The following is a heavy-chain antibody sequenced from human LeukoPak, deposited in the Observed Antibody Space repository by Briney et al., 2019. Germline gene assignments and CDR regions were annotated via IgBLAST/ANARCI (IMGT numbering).Heavy chain of an antibody. CDR1: GFTFSSYG. V-gene: IGHV3-33*01. CDR2: IWYDGSNK. J-gene: IGHJ2*01. CDR3: ARDYLDWYFDL. Sequence: GGSLRLSCAAFGFTFSSYGMHWVRQAPGKGLEWVAVIWYDGSNKYYADSVKGRFTISRDNSKNTLYLQMNSLRAEDTAVYYCARDYLDWYFDLWGRGTLVTVSS.